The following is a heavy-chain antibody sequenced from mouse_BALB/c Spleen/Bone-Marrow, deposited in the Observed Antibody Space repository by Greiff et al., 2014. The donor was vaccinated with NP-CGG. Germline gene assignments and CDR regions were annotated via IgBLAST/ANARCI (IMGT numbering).Heavy chain of an antibody. J-gene: IGHJ2*01. V-gene: IGHV1-9*01. CDR1: GYTLSSYW. Sequence: ESGAELMKPGASVKISCKATGYTLSSYWIEWVKQRPGHGLEWIGEILPGSGSSNYNEKFKGKATITADTSSNTAYMQLSSLTSEDSAVYYCTRWGWSFDYWGQGTTLTVSS. D-gene: IGHD2-3*01. CDR2: ILPGSGSS. CDR3: TRWGWSFDY.